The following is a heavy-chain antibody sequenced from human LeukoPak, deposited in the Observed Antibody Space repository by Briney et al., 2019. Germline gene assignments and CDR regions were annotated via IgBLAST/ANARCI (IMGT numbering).Heavy chain of an antibody. V-gene: IGHV1-18*01. Sequence: ASVKVSCKASGYTFTSYGISWVRQAPGQGLEWMGWISAYNGNTNYAQKLQGRVTMTTDTSTSTAYMELRSLRSEDTAVYYCARDGATEGYYYFDYWGQGTLVTVSS. CDR3: ARDGATEGYYYFDY. CDR1: GYTFTSYG. CDR2: ISAYNGNT. D-gene: IGHD1-26*01. J-gene: IGHJ4*02.